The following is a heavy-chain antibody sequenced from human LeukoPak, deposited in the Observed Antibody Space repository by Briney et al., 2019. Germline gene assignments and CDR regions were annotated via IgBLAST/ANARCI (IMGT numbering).Heavy chain of an antibody. CDR3: AKYLELSSPLYYFDY. Sequence: SGGSLRLSCAASGFTFTSHTMNWVRQAPGKGLEWVSSIGIDTITIHYADSVKGRFTISRDNSKNTLYLQMNSLRAEDTAVYYCAKYLELSSPLYYFDYWGQGTLVTVSS. D-gene: IGHD1-7*01. V-gene: IGHV3-21*04. J-gene: IGHJ4*02. CDR1: GFTFTSHT. CDR2: IGIDTITI.